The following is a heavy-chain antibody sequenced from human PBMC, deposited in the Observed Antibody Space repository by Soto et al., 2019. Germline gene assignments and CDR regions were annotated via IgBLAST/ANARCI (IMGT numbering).Heavy chain of an antibody. V-gene: IGHV4-31*03. CDR1: SGSISSGGYY. CDR3: ARDLRFRGFYGMDV. Sequence: PSETLSLTCTFSSGSISSGGYYWSWIRQHPGKGLEWIGYIYYIGSTYYNPSLKSRVTISVDTSKNQFSLKLSSVTAADTAVYYCARDLRFRGFYGMDVWGQGTTVTVSS. CDR2: IYYIGST. J-gene: IGHJ6*02. D-gene: IGHD3-10*01.